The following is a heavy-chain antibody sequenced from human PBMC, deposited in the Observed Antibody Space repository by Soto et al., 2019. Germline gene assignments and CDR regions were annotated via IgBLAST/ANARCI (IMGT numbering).Heavy chain of an antibody. CDR1: GFTFADYA. V-gene: IGHV3-43*02. J-gene: IGHJ4*02. CDR2: INADGSEK. CDR3: AKAKFYYASSPYDC. Sequence: VQMVESGGGVVHPGGSLRLSCAVSGFTFADYAVHWVRQSAGKGLEWVSFINADGSEKYYADSVRGRFTISRDNSKDSSYLQMNSLRLEDTAMYYCAKAKFYYASSPYDCWGQVTMVTVSS. D-gene: IGHD2-2*01.